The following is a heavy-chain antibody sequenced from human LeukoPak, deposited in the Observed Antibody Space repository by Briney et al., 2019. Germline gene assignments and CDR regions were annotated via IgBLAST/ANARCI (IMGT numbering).Heavy chain of an antibody. J-gene: IGHJ3*02. D-gene: IGHD6-6*01. CDR3: ARTSIAARRANAFDI. V-gene: IGHV4-59*01. Sequence: PSETPSLTCTVSGGSISSYYWSWIRQPPGKGLEWIGYIYYSGSTNYNPSLKSRVTISVDTSKNQFSLKLSSVTAADTAVYYCARTSIAARRANAFDIWGQGTMATVSS. CDR1: GGSISSYY. CDR2: IYYSGST.